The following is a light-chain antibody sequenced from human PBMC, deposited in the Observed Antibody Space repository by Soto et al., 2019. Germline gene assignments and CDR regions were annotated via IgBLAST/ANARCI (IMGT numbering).Light chain of an antibody. V-gene: IGLV2-18*02. CDR2: EVS. Sequence: QSALTQPPSVSGSPGQSVTISCTGTSSDVGSYNRVSWYQQPPGTAPKLMIYEVSNRPSGVPDRFSGSKSGNTASLTISGLHAEDEAAYYCSSYTSSSTYVFGTGTKLTVL. CDR3: SSYTSSSTYV. J-gene: IGLJ1*01. CDR1: SSDVGSYNR.